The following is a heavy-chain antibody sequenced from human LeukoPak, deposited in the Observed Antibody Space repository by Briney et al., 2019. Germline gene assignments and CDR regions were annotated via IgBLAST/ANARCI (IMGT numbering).Heavy chain of an antibody. J-gene: IGHJ4*02. Sequence: GGSLRLSCAASGFTFGTYWMSWVRQAPGKGLEWVANIKSDGSDKYYVASVRGRFTISRNNGKNSLDLQLDSLRAEDTAVYYCARLVLITVTTFDSWGQGTLVTVSS. CDR1: GFTFGTYW. D-gene: IGHD4-17*01. V-gene: IGHV3-7*05. CDR3: ARLVLITVTTFDS. CDR2: IKSDGSDK.